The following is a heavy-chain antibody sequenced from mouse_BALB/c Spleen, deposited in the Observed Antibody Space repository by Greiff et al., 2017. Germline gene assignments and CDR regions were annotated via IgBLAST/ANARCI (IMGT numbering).Heavy chain of an antibody. V-gene: IGHV14-3*02. Sequence: VQLKESGAELVKPGASVKLSCTASGFNIKDTYMHWVKQRPEQGLEWIGRIDPANGNTKYDPKFQGKATITADTSSNTAYLQLSSLTSEDTAVYYRGGYCGGAWFAYWGQGTLVTVSA. J-gene: IGHJ3*01. CDR3: GGYCGGAWFAY. CDR2: IDPANGNT. CDR1: GFNIKDTY.